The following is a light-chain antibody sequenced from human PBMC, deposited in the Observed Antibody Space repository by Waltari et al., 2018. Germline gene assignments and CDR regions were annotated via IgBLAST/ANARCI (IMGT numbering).Light chain of an antibody. CDR1: QGISRH. V-gene: IGKV1-9*01. CDR3: QKLDNYPPPT. Sequence: DFQLTQSPSFLSASVGDRVTITSRASQGISRHLAWYQQKPGEAPKLLIYDVNNLQSGVPSRFSGSGFGTEFTLTISSLQPEDSATYYCQKLDNYPPPTFGQGTRLEI. J-gene: IGKJ5*01. CDR2: DVN.